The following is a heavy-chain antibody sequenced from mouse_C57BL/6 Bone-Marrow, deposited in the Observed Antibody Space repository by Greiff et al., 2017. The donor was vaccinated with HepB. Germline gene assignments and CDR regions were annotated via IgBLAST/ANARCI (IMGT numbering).Heavy chain of an antibody. V-gene: IGHV1-69*01. D-gene: IGHD2-3*01. CDR3: ARGYDGYYVAWFAY. CDR1: GYTFTSYW. Sequence: QVQLKQPGAELVMPGASVKLSCKASGYTFTSYWMHWVKQRPGQGLEWIGEIDPSDSYTNYNQKFKGKSTLTVDKSSSTAYMQLSSLTSEDSAVYYCARGYDGYYVAWFAYWGQGTLVTVSA. J-gene: IGHJ3*01. CDR2: IDPSDSYT.